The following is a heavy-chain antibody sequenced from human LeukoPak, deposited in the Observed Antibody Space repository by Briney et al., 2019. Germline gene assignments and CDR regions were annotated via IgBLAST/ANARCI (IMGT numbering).Heavy chain of an antibody. CDR3: ARESEESFDY. CDR1: GFTFSSYN. V-gene: IGHV3-21*01. D-gene: IGHD3-10*01. CDR2: ISDNIRST. Sequence: GGSLRLSCAASGFTFSSYNMNWVRQAPGKGLEWVSSISDNIRSTFYADSVKGRFTISRDNARNSLYLQMNSLRAEDSAVYYCARESEESFDYWGQGTLVTVSS. J-gene: IGHJ4*02.